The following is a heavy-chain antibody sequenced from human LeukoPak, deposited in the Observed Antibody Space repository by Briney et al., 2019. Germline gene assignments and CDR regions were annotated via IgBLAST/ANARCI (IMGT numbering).Heavy chain of an antibody. CDR2: IYYSGST. Sequence: PSETLSLTCTVSGGSISSGDYYWSWIRQPPGKGLEWIGYIYYSGSTYYNPSLKSRVTISVDTSKNQFSLKLSSETAADTAVYYCARGPHYYGMDVWGQGTTVTVSS. CDR3: ARGPHYYGMDV. CDR1: GGSISSGDYY. V-gene: IGHV4-30-4*01. J-gene: IGHJ6*02.